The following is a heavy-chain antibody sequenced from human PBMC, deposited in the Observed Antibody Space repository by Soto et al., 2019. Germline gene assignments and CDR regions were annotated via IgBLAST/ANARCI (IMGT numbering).Heavy chain of an antibody. Sequence: PSETLSLTCAVYGGSFSGYYWSWTRQPPGKGLEWIGESNHTWSTNYNPSLKSRVTISVDKSKNQFSLKLSSVTAADTAVYYCARGPIAMVRGVDYYYGMDVWGQGTTVTVSS. CDR1: GGSFSGYY. CDR3: ARGPIAMVRGVDYYYGMDV. CDR2: SNHTWST. D-gene: IGHD3-10*01. J-gene: IGHJ6*02. V-gene: IGHV4-34*01.